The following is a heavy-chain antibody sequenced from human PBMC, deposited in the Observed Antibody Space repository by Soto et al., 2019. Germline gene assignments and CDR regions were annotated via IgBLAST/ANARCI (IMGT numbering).Heavy chain of an antibody. J-gene: IGHJ3*02. CDR3: ATLITMVRGGGYAFDI. Sequence: LSLTCTVSGGSISSYYWSWIRQPPGKGLEWIGYIYYSGSTNYNPSLKSRVTISVDTSKNQFSLKLSSVTAADTAVYYCATLITMVRGGGYAFDIWGQGTMVTVSS. V-gene: IGHV4-59*01. D-gene: IGHD3-10*01. CDR1: GGSISSYY. CDR2: IYYSGST.